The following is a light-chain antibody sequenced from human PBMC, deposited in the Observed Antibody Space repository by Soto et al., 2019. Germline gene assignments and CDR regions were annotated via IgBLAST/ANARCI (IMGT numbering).Light chain of an antibody. V-gene: IGKV3-20*01. Sequence: EIGLTQSPGTLSLSPGERATLSCRASQSLSSNYLAWYQQRPGQAPRLLIYGASTRATGIPDRFSGSGSGTDFTLTISRLEPEDFAVYYCQEHGSSPRTFGQGTKVEIK. CDR1: QSLSSNY. CDR2: GAS. CDR3: QEHGSSPRT. J-gene: IGKJ1*01.